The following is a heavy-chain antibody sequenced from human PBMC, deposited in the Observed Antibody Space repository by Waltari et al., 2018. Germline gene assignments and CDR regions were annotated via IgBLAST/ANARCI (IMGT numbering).Heavy chain of an antibody. D-gene: IGHD3-9*01. CDR1: GFSFSTSGVG. V-gene: IGHV2-5*02. CDR2: VYCDDNK. Sequence: QITLKESGPTLVKPTQTLTLTCAFSGFSFSTSGVGVGWIRQPPGKALEWLAFVYCDDNKRYSPSLKGRLTITKDTSEDQVVLTMTNMDPVDTATYFCAHRPSHYDIFSGYYNYFDYWGQGILVTVSS. CDR3: AHRPSHYDIFSGYYNYFDY. J-gene: IGHJ4*02.